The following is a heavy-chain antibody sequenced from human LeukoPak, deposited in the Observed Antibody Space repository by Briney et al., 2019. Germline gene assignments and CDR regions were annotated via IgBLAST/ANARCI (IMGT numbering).Heavy chain of an antibody. CDR3: ARGFWSGYYYYFDY. D-gene: IGHD3-3*01. CDR2: IYYSGST. V-gene: IGHV4-59*01. CDR1: GGSIRSYN. Sequence: PSETLSLTCTGTGGSIRSYNRSWIREPPGKGMEWIGYIYYSGSTNYNPSLKSRVTISVDTSKDQFSLKLSSVTAADTAVYYCARGFWSGYYYYFDYWGQGTLVTVSS. J-gene: IGHJ4*02.